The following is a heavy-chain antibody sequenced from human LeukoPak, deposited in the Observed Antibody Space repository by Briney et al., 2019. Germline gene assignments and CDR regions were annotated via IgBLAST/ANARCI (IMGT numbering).Heavy chain of an antibody. CDR1: GFTFSSYS. D-gene: IGHD3-22*01. CDR2: IKSKTDGGKT. CDR3: STDLGYYDSSDYWVEY. J-gene: IGHJ4*02. V-gene: IGHV3-15*01. Sequence: GGSLRLSCAASGFTFSSYSMNWVRQAPGKGLEWVGRIKSKTDGGKTDYAAPVKGRFTISRDDSKNTLYLQMNSLKTEDTAVYYCSTDLGYYDSSDYWVEYWGQGTLVTVSS.